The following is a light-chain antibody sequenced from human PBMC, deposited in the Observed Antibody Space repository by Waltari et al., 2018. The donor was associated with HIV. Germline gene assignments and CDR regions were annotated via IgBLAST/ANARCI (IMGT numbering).Light chain of an antibody. V-gene: IGKV1-9*01. J-gene: IGKJ2*01. CDR3: QQLMNYPNT. CDR1: QAISSF. CDR2: SAS. Sequence: DIQLTQSPSFLSASVGDRVTITCRASQAISSFFAWYQQKPGKAPRLLIYSASTLQSRVPSRFSGSGSGTEFTLTISSLQPEDFATYYCQQLMNYPNTFGQGTKLEI.